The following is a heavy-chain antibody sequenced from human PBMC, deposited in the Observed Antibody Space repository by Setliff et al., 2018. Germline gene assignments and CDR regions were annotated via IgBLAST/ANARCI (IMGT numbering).Heavy chain of an antibody. CDR1: GFTFSNFW. CDR3: ASRPAYWVPRAFDI. J-gene: IGHJ3*02. V-gene: IGHV3-11*01. Sequence: PGGSLRLSCAASGFTFSNFWMSWIRQAPGKGLEWVSYISSSGSTIYYADSVKGRFTISRDNAKNSLYLQMNSLRAEDTAVYYCASRPAYWVPRAFDIWGQGTMVTVSS. D-gene: IGHD2-15*01. CDR2: ISSSGSTI.